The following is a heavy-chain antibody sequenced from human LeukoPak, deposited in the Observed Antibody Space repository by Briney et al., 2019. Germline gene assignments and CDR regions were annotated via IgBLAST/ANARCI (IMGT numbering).Heavy chain of an antibody. D-gene: IGHD3-16*01. Sequence: GGSLRLSCAASGFTLSSHSMNWVRQAPGRGLEWVSSISSSSSYIYYADSVKGRFTISRDNAKNSLYLQMNSLRAEDTAVYYCARAAENYGGRFDSWGQGTLVTVSS. CDR2: ISSSSSYI. CDR3: ARAAENYGGRFDS. V-gene: IGHV3-21*01. J-gene: IGHJ4*02. CDR1: GFTLSSHS.